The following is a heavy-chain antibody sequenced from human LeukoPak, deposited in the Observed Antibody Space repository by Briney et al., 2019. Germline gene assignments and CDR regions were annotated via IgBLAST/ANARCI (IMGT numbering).Heavy chain of an antibody. Sequence: GGSLRLSCAASGFTVSNNYMSWVRQAPGKGLEWVSVIYSGGITYYADSVKGRFTISRDNSKNTLSLQMNSLRAEDTAVYYCTTEWDYYDTSGYPNRVGHWGQGTLVTVSS. CDR1: GFTVSNNY. CDR3: TTEWDYYDTSGYPNRVGH. D-gene: IGHD3-22*01. J-gene: IGHJ4*02. CDR2: IYSGGIT. V-gene: IGHV3-53*01.